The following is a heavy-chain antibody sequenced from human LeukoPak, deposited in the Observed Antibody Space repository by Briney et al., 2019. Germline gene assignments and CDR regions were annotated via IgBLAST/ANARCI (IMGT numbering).Heavy chain of an antibody. J-gene: IGHJ6*04. Sequence: GGSLRLSCTASGFTFSRYWMTWVRQGPGKGLEWVANIRQDGSDKYYVDSVKGRFTISRDNAKNSLYLQMNSLRAEDTAVYYCAELGITMIGGVWGKGTTVTISS. V-gene: IGHV3-7*02. CDR3: AELGITMIGGV. D-gene: IGHD3-10*02. CDR2: IRQDGSDK. CDR1: GFTFSRYW.